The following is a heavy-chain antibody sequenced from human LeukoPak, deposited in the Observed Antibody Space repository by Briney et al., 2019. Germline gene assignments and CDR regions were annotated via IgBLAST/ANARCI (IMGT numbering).Heavy chain of an antibody. V-gene: IGHV1-69*13. D-gene: IGHD3-22*01. CDR3: ARAYASMYYYDSSGSFGYFDY. CDR1: GGTFSSYA. Sequence: ASVKVSCKASGGTFSSYAISWVRQAPGQGLEWMGGIIPIFGTANSAQKFQGRVTITADESTSTAYMELSSLRSEDTAVYYCARAYASMYYYDSSGSFGYFDYWGQGTLVTVSS. CDR2: IIPIFGTA. J-gene: IGHJ4*02.